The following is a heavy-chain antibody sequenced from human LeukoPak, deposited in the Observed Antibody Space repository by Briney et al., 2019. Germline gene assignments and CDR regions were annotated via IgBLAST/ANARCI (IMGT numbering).Heavy chain of an antibody. CDR2: IRYDGSNK. CDR1: GFTFSSYG. Sequence: GGSLRLSCAASGFTFSSYGMHWVRQAPGKGLEWVAFIRYDGSNKYYADSVKGRFTISRDNAKNSLYLQMNSLRAEDTAVYYCARVRITMVRGEDVNFDYWGQGTLVTVSS. D-gene: IGHD3-10*01. J-gene: IGHJ4*02. CDR3: ARVRITMVRGEDVNFDY. V-gene: IGHV3-30*02.